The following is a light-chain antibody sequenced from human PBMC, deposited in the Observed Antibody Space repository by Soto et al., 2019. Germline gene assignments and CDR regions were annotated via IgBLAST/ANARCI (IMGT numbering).Light chain of an antibody. CDR3: QQYYSYPLFT. CDR2: AAS. Sequence: AIRMTQSQSSLYASTGDRVTITCRASQGISRYLAWYQQKPGKAPKLLIDAASTLQSGVPSRLSGSGSGTDFTLTSSCLQSEDFATYYCQQYYSYPLFTFGPGTKVDIK. CDR1: QGISRY. V-gene: IGKV1-8*01. J-gene: IGKJ3*01.